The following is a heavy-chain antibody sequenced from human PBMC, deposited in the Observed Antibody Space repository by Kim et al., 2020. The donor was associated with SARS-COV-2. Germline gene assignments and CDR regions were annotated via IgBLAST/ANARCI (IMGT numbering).Heavy chain of an antibody. D-gene: IGHD3-22*01. Sequence: KSRVTISVDTSKNQFSLKLSSVTAADTAVYYCARRTMIVVVINPYWYFDLWGRGTLVTVSS. V-gene: IGHV4-31*02. CDR3: ARRTMIVVVINPYWYFDL. J-gene: IGHJ2*01.